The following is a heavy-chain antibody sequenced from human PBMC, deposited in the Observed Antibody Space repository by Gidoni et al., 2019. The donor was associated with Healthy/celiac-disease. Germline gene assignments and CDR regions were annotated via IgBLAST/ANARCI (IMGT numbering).Heavy chain of an antibody. CDR3: ARDRGGSGSFDY. CDR2: IYYSGST. Sequence: QVQLQESGPGLVKPSETLSLTCTVSGGSISSYSWSWIRQPPGKGLEWIGYIYYSGSTNYNPSLKSRVTISVDTSKNQFSLKRSSVTAADTAVYYCARDRGGSGSFDYWGQGTLVTVSS. D-gene: IGHD3-10*01. CDR1: GGSISSYS. J-gene: IGHJ4*02. V-gene: IGHV4-59*01.